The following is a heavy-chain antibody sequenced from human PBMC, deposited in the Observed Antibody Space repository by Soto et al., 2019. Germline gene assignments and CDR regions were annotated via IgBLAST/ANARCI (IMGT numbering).Heavy chain of an antibody. D-gene: IGHD2-21*02. CDR3: ARDLWGYCGADCYPLDV. CDR1: GVSISSYY. V-gene: IGHV4-59*01. CDR2: MYNTGST. J-gene: IGHJ6*02. Sequence: ETLSLTCTVSGVSISSYYWSWIRQPPGTGLEWIGYMYNTGSTIYNPSLKSRVTISVDTSKNQFSLKLNSVTAADTAVYYCARDLWGYCGADCYPLDVWGQGTTVTVSS.